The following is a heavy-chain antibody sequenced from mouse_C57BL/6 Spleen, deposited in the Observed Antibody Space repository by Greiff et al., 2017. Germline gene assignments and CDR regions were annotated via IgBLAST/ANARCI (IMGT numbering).Heavy chain of an antibody. CDR1: GFSLTSYG. V-gene: IGHV2-2*01. CDR3: ARKGGNYVGAMDY. J-gene: IGHJ4*01. Sequence: VKLMESGPGLVQPSQSLSITCTVSGFSLTSYGVHWVRQSPGKGLEWLGVIWSGGSTDYNAAFISRLSISKDNSKSQVFFKMNSLQADDTAIYYCARKGGNYVGAMDYWGQGTSVTVSS. D-gene: IGHD2-1*01. CDR2: IWSGGST.